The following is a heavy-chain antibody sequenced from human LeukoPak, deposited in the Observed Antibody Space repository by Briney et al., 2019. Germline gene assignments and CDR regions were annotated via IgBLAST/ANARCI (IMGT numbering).Heavy chain of an antibody. CDR2: IYPGDSDT. V-gene: IGHV5-51*01. CDR1: GYSFTSYW. J-gene: IGHJ4*02. D-gene: IGHD3-10*01. Sequence: GXXXXISCKGSGYSFTSYWIGWVRQMPGKGLEWMGIIYPGDSDTRYSPSFQGQVTISADKSISTAYLQWSSLKASDTAMYYCASARHYGPTGVFDYWGQGTLVTVSS. CDR3: ASARHYGPTGVFDY.